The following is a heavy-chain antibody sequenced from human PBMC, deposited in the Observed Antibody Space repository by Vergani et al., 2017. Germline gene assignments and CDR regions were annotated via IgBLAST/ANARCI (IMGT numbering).Heavy chain of an antibody. D-gene: IGHD6-25*01. CDR1: GDTFSSNSAA. CDR3: TRECEQRLSN. V-gene: IGHV6-1*01. J-gene: IGHJ4*02. Sequence: QVQLQQSGPGLVKPSQTLLLTCAISGDTFSSNSAAWNWIWQSPSRGLEWLGRTYYRSKWYNDYAVTVKSRITINPDTTQNQFTLQLNSVTPEDTAVYYCTRECEQRLSNWGQGTLVTVSS. CDR2: TYYRSKWYN.